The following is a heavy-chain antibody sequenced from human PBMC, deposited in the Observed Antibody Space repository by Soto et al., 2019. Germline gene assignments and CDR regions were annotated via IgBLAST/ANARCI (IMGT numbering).Heavy chain of an antibody. Sequence: GGSLRLSCAASGFTFSSYSMNWVRQAPGKGLEWVSSISSSSSYIYYADSVKGRFTISRDNAKNSLYLKMNSLRAEDTAVYYCARDPGGYYDFWSGYYPFDYWGQGTLVTVSS. CDR1: GFTFSSYS. D-gene: IGHD3-3*01. J-gene: IGHJ4*02. CDR3: ARDPGGYYDFWSGYYPFDY. CDR2: ISSSSSYI. V-gene: IGHV3-21*01.